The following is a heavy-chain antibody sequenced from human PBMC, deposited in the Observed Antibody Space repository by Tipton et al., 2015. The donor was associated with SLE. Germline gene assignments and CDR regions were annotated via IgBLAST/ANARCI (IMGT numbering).Heavy chain of an antibody. D-gene: IGHD3-3*01. J-gene: IGHJ5*01. CDR2: IYYSGST. V-gene: IGHV4-59*01. CDR1: GGSMSGYY. CDR3: AGWSGSNWFDF. Sequence: TLSLTCTVSGGSMSGYYWNWIRQSPGKGLEWIGFIYYSGSTNYNPSLKSRVTISLDTSKNQFSLKLSSVTAADTAVYYCAGWSGSNWFDFWGQGILVTVSS.